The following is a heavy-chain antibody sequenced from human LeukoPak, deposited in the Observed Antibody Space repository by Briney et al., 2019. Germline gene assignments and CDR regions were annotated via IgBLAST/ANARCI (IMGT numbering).Heavy chain of an antibody. Sequence: GGSLRLSCAASGFTFSSYWMSWVRQAPGKGLEWVSYISSSGSTIYYADSVKGRFTISRDNAKNSLYLQMNSLRAEDTAVYYCARSSYYDILTGYSYYFDYWGQGTLVTVSS. V-gene: IGHV3-48*04. CDR1: GFTFSSYW. CDR3: ARSSYYDILTGYSYYFDY. CDR2: ISSSGSTI. J-gene: IGHJ4*02. D-gene: IGHD3-9*01.